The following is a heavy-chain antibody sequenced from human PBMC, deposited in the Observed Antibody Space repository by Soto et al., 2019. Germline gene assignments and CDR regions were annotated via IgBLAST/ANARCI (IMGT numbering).Heavy chain of an antibody. CDR1: GGTFSSYA. D-gene: IGHD6-13*01. V-gene: IGHV1-69*13. CDR2: IIPIFGTA. J-gene: IGHJ6*02. Sequence: SVKVSCKASGGTFSSYAISWVRQAPGQGLEWMGGIIPIFGTANYAQKFQGRVTITADESTSTAYMELSSLRSEDTAVYYCARWDSSSWYHDYYYYYGMDGWGQGTTVTVSS. CDR3: ARWDSSSWYHDYYYYYGMDG.